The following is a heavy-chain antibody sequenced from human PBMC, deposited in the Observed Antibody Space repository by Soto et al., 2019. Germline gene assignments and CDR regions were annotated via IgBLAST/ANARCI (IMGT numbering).Heavy chain of an antibody. CDR3: ARRSVVPAAMYRGHYYYYYGMDV. V-gene: IGHV1-69*13. D-gene: IGHD2-2*01. CDR1: GGTFSSYA. CDR2: IIPIFGTA. J-gene: IGHJ6*02. Sequence: GASVKVSCKASGGTFSSYAISWVRQAPGQGLEWMGGIIPIFGTANYAQKFQGRVTITADESTSTAYMELSSLRSEDTAVYYCARRSVVPAAMYRGHYYYYYGMDVWGQGTTVTVSS.